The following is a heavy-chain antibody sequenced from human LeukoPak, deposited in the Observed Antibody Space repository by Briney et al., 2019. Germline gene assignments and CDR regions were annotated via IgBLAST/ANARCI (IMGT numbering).Heavy chain of an antibody. J-gene: IGHJ5*02. Sequence: SETLSLTCAVYGGSFSGYYWSWIRQPPGKGLEWIGEINHSGSTNYNPSLKGRVTISVDTSKNQFSLKPSSVTAADTAVYYCARGHKWGVTMVRGVLYNWFDPWGQGTLVTVSS. D-gene: IGHD3-10*01. CDR1: GGSFSGYY. CDR2: INHSGST. V-gene: IGHV4-34*01. CDR3: ARGHKWGVTMVRGVLYNWFDP.